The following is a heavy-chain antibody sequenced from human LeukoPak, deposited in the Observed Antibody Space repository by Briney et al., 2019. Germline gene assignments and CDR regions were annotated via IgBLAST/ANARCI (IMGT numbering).Heavy chain of an antibody. CDR1: GYSFTNNY. D-gene: IGHD3-3*01. J-gene: IGHJ6*02. CDR2: ISAYNGNT. Sequence: ASVKVSCKASGYSFTNNYIHWVRQAPGQGLEWMGWISAYNGNTNYAQKLQGRVTMTTDTSTSTAYMELRSLRSDDTAVYYCARDRKGHYDFWSGYYPSQWYYYGMDVWGQGTTVTVSS. CDR3: ARDRKGHYDFWSGYYPSQWYYYGMDV. V-gene: IGHV1-18*04.